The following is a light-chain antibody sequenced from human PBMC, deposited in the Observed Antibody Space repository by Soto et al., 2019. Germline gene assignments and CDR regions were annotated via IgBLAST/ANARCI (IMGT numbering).Light chain of an antibody. CDR3: CSYAGSYTGV. CDR1: SSDVGAYNY. V-gene: IGLV2-11*01. J-gene: IGLJ1*01. CDR2: DVS. Sequence: QSALTQPRSVSGSPGQSVTISCTGTSSDVGAYNYVSWYQHHPGKAPKFMIYDVSKRPSGVPDRFSGSKSGNTASLTISGLQAEDEAGYYCCSYAGSYTGVFGTGTKVTVL.